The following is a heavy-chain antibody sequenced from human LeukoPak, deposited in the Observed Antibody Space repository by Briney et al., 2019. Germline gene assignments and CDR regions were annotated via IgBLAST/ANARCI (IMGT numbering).Heavy chain of an antibody. CDR1: GGSFRGYY. J-gene: IGHJ6*03. Sequence: PSETLSLTCAVYGGSFRGYYWSWIRQPPGKGLEWIGEINHSGSTNYNPSLKSRVTISVDTSKNQFSLKLSSVTAADTAVYYCARGPYYYGSGSYSPYYYYYYMDVWGKGTTVTVSS. V-gene: IGHV4-34*01. CDR3: ARGPYYYGSGSYSPYYYYYYMDV. D-gene: IGHD3-10*01. CDR2: INHSGST.